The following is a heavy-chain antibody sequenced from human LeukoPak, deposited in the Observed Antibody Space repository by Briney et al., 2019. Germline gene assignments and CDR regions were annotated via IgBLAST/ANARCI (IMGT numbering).Heavy chain of an antibody. Sequence: PSETLSLTCTVSGGSVSSGSYYWSWIRQPPGKGLEWIGYIYYSGSTNYNPSLKSRVTISVDTSKNQFSLKLSSVTAADTAVYYCARLLGSFDYWGQGTLVTVSS. J-gene: IGHJ4*02. CDR2: IYYSGST. V-gene: IGHV4-61*01. CDR1: GGSVSSGSYY. CDR3: ARLLGSFDY. D-gene: IGHD3-10*01.